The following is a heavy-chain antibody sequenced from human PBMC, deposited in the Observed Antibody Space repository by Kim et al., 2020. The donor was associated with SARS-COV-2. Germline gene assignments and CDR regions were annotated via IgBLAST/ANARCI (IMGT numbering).Heavy chain of an antibody. Sequence: GGSLRLSCAASGFTFSSYSMNWVRQAPGKGLEWVSSINTNSAYIYYADSVKCRFTISRDNAKNLLYLQMSSLRAEDTAVYYCARDGQYSSSSGYYPDHWG. J-gene: IGHJ1*01. CDR2: INTNSAYI. D-gene: IGHD3-22*01. V-gene: IGHV3-21*01. CDR1: GFTFSSYS. CDR3: ARDGQYSSSSGYYPDH.